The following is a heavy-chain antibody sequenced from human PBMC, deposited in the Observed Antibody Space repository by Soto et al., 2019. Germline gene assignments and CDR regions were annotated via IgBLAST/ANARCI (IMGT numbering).Heavy chain of an antibody. CDR3: ARGYTMIAAYYFDY. Sequence: GGSLRLSCAASGFTFSSYEMNWVRQAPGKGLEWVSYISSSGSTIYYADSVKGRFTISRGNAKNSLYLQMNSLRAEDTAVYYCARGYTMIAAYYFDYWGQGTLVTVSS. D-gene: IGHD3-22*01. CDR2: ISSSGSTI. CDR1: GFTFSSYE. V-gene: IGHV3-48*03. J-gene: IGHJ4*02.